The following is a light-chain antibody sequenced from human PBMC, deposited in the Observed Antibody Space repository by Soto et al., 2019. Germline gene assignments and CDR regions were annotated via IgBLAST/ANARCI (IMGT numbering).Light chain of an antibody. CDR1: SGRIASNY. V-gene: IGLV6-57*04. CDR2: EDN. Sequence: NFMLTQPHSVSASPGQKVSISCTRSSGRIASNYVQWYQQRPGRAPTTVIYEDNQRPSGVPDRFSGSTDGSSNSASLTISGLQTEDEADYYCQSYDSSTGVFGGGTKLTVL. CDR3: QSYDSSTGV. J-gene: IGLJ2*01.